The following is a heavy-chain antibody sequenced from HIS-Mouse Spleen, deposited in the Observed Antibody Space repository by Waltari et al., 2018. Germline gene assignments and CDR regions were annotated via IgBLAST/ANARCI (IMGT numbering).Heavy chain of an antibody. J-gene: IGHJ4*02. CDR3: AKDKHHAFDY. CDR1: GFPFSSYG. CDR2: ISYDGSNK. V-gene: IGHV3-30*18. Sequence: QVQLVESGGGVVQPGRSLRLSCAASGFPFSSYGMHWVRQAPGKGLEWVEVISYDGSNKYYADSVKGRFTISRDNSKNTLYLQMNSLRAEDTAVYYCAKDKHHAFDYWGQGTLVTVSS.